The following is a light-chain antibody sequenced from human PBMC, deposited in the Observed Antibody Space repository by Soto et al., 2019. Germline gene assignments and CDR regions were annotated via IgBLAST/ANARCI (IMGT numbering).Light chain of an antibody. CDR1: QAIRTA. CDR2: AAS. CDR3: LLDFRYFWA. J-gene: IGKJ1*01. V-gene: IGKV1-6*01. Sequence: AIQLTQSPSSLSASVGDRVTITCRASQAIRTALGWYQQKPGKVPKLLIYAASTLQSGVPSRFGGSGSGTDFTLTISSLQPEDFATYYCLLDFRYFWAFGQGTKVDIK.